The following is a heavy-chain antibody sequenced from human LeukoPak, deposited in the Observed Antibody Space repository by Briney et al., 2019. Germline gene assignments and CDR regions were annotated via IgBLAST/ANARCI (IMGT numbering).Heavy chain of an antibody. Sequence: TSETLSLTCTVSGGFITSYYWSWIRQPPGKGLEWIGHVYYSGSTNYNPSLKSRVSISVDTSKTQFSLKLTSVTAADTAVYYCTKQGYYYYMDVWGKGTTVTVSS. V-gene: IGHV4-59*01. CDR3: TKQGYYYYMDV. CDR2: VYYSGST. J-gene: IGHJ6*03. CDR1: GGFITSYY. D-gene: IGHD2-8*01.